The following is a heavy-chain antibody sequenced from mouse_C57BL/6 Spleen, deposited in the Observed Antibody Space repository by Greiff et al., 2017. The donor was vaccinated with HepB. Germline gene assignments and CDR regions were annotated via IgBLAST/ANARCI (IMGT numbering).Heavy chain of an antibody. CDR3: ARTTVVDAMDY. Sequence: DVMLVESGGGLVKPGGSLKLSCAASGFTFSDYGMHWVRQAPEKGLEWVAYISSGSSTIYYADTVKGRFTISRDNAKNTLFLQMTSLRSEDTAMYYCARTTVVDAMDYWGQGTSVTVSS. D-gene: IGHD1-1*01. J-gene: IGHJ4*01. CDR1: GFTFSDYG. V-gene: IGHV5-17*01. CDR2: ISSGSSTI.